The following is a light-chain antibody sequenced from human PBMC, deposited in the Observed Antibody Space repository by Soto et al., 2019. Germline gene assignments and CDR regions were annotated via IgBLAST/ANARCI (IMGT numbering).Light chain of an antibody. J-gene: IGKJ1*01. CDR2: GAS. Sequence: EIVLTQSPGTLSLSPGERATLSCRASQSVSSSYLAWYQQKPGQAPRLLIYGASSRATGIPDRFSGSGSGTDCTLTISGLEPEDFAVYYCQQYGSSPPTCGQGTNVEI. CDR1: QSVSSSY. CDR3: QQYGSSPPT. V-gene: IGKV3-20*01.